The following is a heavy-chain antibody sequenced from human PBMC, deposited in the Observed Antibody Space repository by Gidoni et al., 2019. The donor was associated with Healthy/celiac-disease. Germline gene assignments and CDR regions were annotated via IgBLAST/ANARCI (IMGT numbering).Heavy chain of an antibody. J-gene: IGHJ4*02. CDR2: ISSSSSYI. D-gene: IGHD3-22*01. CDR1: GFTFSSYS. Sequence: EVQLVESGGGLVKPGGSLRLSCAASGFTFSSYSMNWVRQAPGKGLEWGSSISSSSSYIYYADSVKGRFTISRDNAKSSLYLQMISLRAEDTAVYYCASDYYDSTPFGYWGQGTLVTVSS. CDR3: ASDYYDSTPFGY. V-gene: IGHV3-21*01.